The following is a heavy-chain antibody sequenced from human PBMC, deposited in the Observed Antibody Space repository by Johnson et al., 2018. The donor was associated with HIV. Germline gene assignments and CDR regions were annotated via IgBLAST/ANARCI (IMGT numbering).Heavy chain of an antibody. D-gene: IGHD1-26*01. J-gene: IGHJ3*02. CDR2: IGTAGDT. V-gene: IGHV3-13*01. Sequence: VQLVESGGGLVQPGGYLRLSCVASGFTFSSYDMHWVRQVTGKDLEWVSVIGTAGDTYYPGSVKGRFTISRENAKSSLYLQMNSLRAGDTAVYYCVRGSGSYSLVKGAFDMWGQGTMVTVSS. CDR1: GFTFSSYD. CDR3: VRGSGSYSLVKGAFDM.